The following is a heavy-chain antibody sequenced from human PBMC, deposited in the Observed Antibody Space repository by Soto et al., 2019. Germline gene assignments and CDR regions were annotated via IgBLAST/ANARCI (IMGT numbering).Heavy chain of an antibody. V-gene: IGHV3-23*01. CDR3: AKPGRGYYDSSGYYYPTPLGY. D-gene: IGHD3-22*01. CDR2: MSGSADNT. CDR1: GFTFSSYA. J-gene: IGHJ4*02. Sequence: GGSLRLSCVASGFTFSSYAMSWVRQAPGKGLEWVSAMSGSADNTDYADSVKGRFTISRDNSKNTLYLQMNSLRAEDTAVYYCAKPGRGYYDSSGYYYPTPLGYWGQGTLVTVSS.